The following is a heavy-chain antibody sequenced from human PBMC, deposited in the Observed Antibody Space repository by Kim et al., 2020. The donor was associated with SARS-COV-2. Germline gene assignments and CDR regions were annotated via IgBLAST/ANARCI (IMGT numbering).Heavy chain of an antibody. J-gene: IGHJ4*02. CDR2: INAGNGNT. CDR3: ARDKDRAPPRGVDY. V-gene: IGHV1-3*01. D-gene: IGHD2-15*01. Sequence: ASVKVSCKASGYTFTSYAMHWVRQAPGQRLEWMGWINAGNGNTKYSQKFQGRVTITRDTSASTAYMELSSLRSEDTAVYYCARDKDRAPPRGVDYWGQGTLVTVSS. CDR1: GYTFTSYA.